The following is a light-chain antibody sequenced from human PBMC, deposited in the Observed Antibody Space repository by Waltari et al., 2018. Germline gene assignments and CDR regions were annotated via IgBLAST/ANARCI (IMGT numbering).Light chain of an antibody. Sequence: AIHTTQSPSSLSASVGDRVTITCRATQGIGNELGWYQQRPGRAPKVLIYAASSLQSGVPSRFSGSGSGTDFTLTISSLQPEDFATYFCLQDFSYPRTFGQGTKVENK. V-gene: IGKV1-6*01. CDR3: LQDFSYPRT. CDR1: QGIGNE. J-gene: IGKJ1*01. CDR2: AAS.